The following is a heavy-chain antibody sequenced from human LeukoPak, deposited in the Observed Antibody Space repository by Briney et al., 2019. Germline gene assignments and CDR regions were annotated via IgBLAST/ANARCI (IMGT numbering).Heavy chain of an antibody. Sequence: GGSLRLSCAASGFTFSGHWMSWVRQAPGKGLQWVANINQGGSDKYYVDSVKGRFTISRDNANNLLYLQMNSLRGEDTAVYYCTRDRSRAEDDWGQGTLITVSS. CDR3: TRDRSRAEDD. J-gene: IGHJ4*02. CDR1: GFTFSGHW. CDR2: INQGGSDK. D-gene: IGHD1-14*01. V-gene: IGHV3-7*01.